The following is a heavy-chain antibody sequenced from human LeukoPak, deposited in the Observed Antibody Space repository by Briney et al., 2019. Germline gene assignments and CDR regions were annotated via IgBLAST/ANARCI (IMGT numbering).Heavy chain of an antibody. J-gene: IGHJ3*02. V-gene: IGHV4-38-2*02. CDR3: ARHKYSSGWPPEGAFDI. Sequence: SETLSLTCTVSGYPISSGYYWGWIRQPPGKGLEWIASIYYSGSTYYNPSLKSRVTISVDTSKNQFSLKLSSVTAADTAVYYCARHKYSSGWPPEGAFDIWGQGTMVTVSS. D-gene: IGHD6-19*01. CDR1: GYPISSGYY. CDR2: IYYSGST.